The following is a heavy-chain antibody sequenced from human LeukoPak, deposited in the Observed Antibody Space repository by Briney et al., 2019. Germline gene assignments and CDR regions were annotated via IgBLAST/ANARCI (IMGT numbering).Heavy chain of an antibody. CDR3: ARITYDFWSGYYMPDDP. V-gene: IGHV1-18*01. D-gene: IGHD3-3*01. Sequence: ASVKVSCKASGYTFTSYGISWVRQAPGQGLEWMGWISIYNGNTDYAQKLRGRVTMTTDTSTSTAYLELRGLRSDDTAVYYCARITYDFWSGYYMPDDPWGQGTLVTVSS. CDR2: ISIYNGNT. CDR1: GYTFTSYG. J-gene: IGHJ5*02.